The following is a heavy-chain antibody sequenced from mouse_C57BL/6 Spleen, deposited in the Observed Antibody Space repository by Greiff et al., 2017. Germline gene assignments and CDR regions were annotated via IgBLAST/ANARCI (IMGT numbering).Heavy chain of an antibody. V-gene: IGHV14-4*01. Sequence: EVQLQQSGAELVRPGASVKLSCTASGFNIKDDYMHWVKQRPEQGLEWIGWIDPENGDTEYASKFQGKATITADTSSNTAYLQLSSLTSEDTAVYYCTRYYYGSFAYWGQGTLVTVSA. D-gene: IGHD1-1*01. CDR2: IDPENGDT. CDR1: GFNIKDDY. CDR3: TRYYYGSFAY. J-gene: IGHJ3*01.